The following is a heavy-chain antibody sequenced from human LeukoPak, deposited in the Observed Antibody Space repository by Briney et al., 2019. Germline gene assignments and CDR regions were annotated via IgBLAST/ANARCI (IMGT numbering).Heavy chain of an antibody. D-gene: IGHD3-10*01. CDR3: ARVSGSVDYFDY. V-gene: IGHV4-59*01. J-gene: IGHJ4*02. CDR2: IYYSGST. Sequence: SETLSLTCTVSGGSISSYYWSWTRQPPGKGLEWIGYIYYSGSTNYNPSLKSRVTIPVDTSKNQFSLKLSSVTAADTAVYYCARVSGSVDYFDYWGQGTLVTVSS. CDR1: GGSISSYY.